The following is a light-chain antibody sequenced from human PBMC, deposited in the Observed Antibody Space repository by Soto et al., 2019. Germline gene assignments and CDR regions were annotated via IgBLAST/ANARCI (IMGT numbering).Light chain of an antibody. CDR1: NSDIGAGYD. CDR2: ANN. V-gene: IGLV1-40*01. CDR3: QSYDSILRGV. J-gene: IGLJ1*01. Sequence: QLVLTQPPSVSGAPGQRVTISCTGSNSDIGAGYDVHWYQQLPGTAPKLVIYANNNRPSGVPDRFSASKSGTSASLAITGLQADDEADYYCQSYDSILRGVFGTGTKLTVL.